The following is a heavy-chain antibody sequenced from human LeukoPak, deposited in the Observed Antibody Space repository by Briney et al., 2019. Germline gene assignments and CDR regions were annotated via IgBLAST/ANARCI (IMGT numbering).Heavy chain of an antibody. V-gene: IGHV1-69*05. D-gene: IGHD2-2*02. CDR3: ARDLGCSSTSCYTDYYYYMDV. J-gene: IGHJ6*03. CDR2: IIPIFGTA. Sequence: GASVKVSCKASGGTFSSYAISWVRQAPGQGLEWMGGIIPIFGTANYAQKFQGRVTITTDESTSTAYMELSSLRSEDTAVYYCARDLGCSSTSCYTDYYYYMDVWGKGTTVTVSS. CDR1: GGTFSSYA.